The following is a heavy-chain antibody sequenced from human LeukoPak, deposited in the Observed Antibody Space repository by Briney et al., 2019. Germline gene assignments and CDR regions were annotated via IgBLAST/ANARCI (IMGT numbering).Heavy chain of an antibody. J-gene: IGHJ4*02. Sequence: SETLSLTCTVSGGSISNYYWSRIRQSPEEGLGWSGYIYDSGSTNYNPSLKSRVTISVDTSKNQFSLKLSSVTAADTAVYYCARLDAAAGRYLQFFYWGQGTLVTVSS. CDR3: ARLDAAAGRYLQFFY. D-gene: IGHD5-24*01. CDR2: IYDSGST. V-gene: IGHV4-59*08. CDR1: GGSISNYY.